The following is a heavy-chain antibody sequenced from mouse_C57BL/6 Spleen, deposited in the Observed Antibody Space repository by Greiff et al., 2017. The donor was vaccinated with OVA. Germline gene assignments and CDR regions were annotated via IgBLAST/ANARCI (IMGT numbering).Heavy chain of an antibody. CDR1: GYAFSSSW. V-gene: IGHV1-82*01. CDR2: IYPGDGDT. Sequence: VKLMESGPELVKPGASVKISCKASGYAFSSSWMHWVKQRPGKGLEWIGRIYPGDGDTNYNGKFKGKATLTADKSSSTAYMQLSSLTSEDSAVYFCARSLDYFDYWGQGTTLTVSS. CDR3: ARSLDYFDY. J-gene: IGHJ2*01.